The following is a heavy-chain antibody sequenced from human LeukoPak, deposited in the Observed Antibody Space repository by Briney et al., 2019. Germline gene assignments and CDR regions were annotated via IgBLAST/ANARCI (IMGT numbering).Heavy chain of an antibody. CDR2: IWYDGSNK. CDR3: AKDMSAYYYDSSGSDY. J-gene: IGHJ4*02. V-gene: IGHV3-33*06. Sequence: GGSLRLSCAASGFTFSSYGMHWVRQAPGKGLEWVVVIWYDGSNKYYADSVKGRFTISRDNSKNTLYLQMNSLRAEDTAVYYCAKDMSAYYYDSSGSDYWGQGTLVTVSS. D-gene: IGHD3-22*01. CDR1: GFTFSSYG.